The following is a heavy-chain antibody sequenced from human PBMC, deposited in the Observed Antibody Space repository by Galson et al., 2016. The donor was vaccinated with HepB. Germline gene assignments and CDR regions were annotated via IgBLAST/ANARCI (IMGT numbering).Heavy chain of an antibody. J-gene: IGHJ4*02. CDR3: ARELDHSFYFDY. D-gene: IGHD1-14*01. CDR1: GYTFNTYN. V-gene: IGHV1-46*02. CDR2: IRPSGGNT. Sequence: SVKVSCKASGYTFNTYNMHWVRQAPGKGLEWMGIIRPSGGNTIYAQKFQDRITMTRDTSTSTVYMELNSLRSEDTAVYYCARELDHSFYFDYWGQGALLTVSS.